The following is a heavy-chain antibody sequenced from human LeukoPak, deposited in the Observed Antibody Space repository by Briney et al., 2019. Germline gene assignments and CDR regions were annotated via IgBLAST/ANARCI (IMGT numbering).Heavy chain of an antibody. CDR1: GGSISSGGYS. CDR3: ARGPYGIVDY. V-gene: IGHV4-30-2*01. J-gene: IGHJ4*02. Sequence: SQTLSLTCAVSGGSISSGGYSWSWIRQPPGKGLEWIGYIYHSGSTYYNPSLKSRVTISVDRSKNQFSLKLSSVTAADTAVYYCARGPYGIVDYWGQGTLVTVSS. CDR2: IYHSGST. D-gene: IGHD3-10*01.